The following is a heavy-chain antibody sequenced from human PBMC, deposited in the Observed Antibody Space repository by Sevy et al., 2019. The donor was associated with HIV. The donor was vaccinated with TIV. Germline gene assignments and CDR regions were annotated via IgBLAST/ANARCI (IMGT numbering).Heavy chain of an antibody. V-gene: IGHV3-15*01. J-gene: IGHJ4*02. Sequence: GGSLRLSCAASGFTFSHAWMSWVRQAPGKGLEWVGRIKSKTDGGTTDYAAPVKGRFTISRDDSKNTLYLQMNSLKTEDTAVYCCTTGNIAAAGIVYWGQGTLVTVSS. CDR2: IKSKTDGGTT. D-gene: IGHD6-13*01. CDR3: TTGNIAAAGIVY. CDR1: GFTFSHAW.